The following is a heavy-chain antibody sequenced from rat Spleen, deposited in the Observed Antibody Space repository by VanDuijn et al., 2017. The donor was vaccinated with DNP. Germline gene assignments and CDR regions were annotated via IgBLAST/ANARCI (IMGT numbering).Heavy chain of an antibody. D-gene: IGHD1-7*01. CDR1: EFTFSRSD. J-gene: IGHJ3*01. CDR3: ARGPWAYYGYDYGFAY. CDR2: ISPSGSRT. Sequence: EVQLVESGGGLVQPGRSLKISCEASEFTFSRSDVAWVRQAPTRGLEWVASISPSGSRTFYPDSVKGRFTISRDNAKSSLYLQMDSLRSEDTATYYCARGPWAYYGYDYGFAYWGQGTLVTVSS. V-gene: IGHV5-19*01.